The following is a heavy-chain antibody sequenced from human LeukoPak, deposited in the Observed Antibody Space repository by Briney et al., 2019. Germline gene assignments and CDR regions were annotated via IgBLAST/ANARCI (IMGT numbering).Heavy chain of an antibody. CDR1: GYTFTGYY. J-gene: IGHJ5*02. D-gene: IGHD1-26*01. CDR2: ISAYNGNT. V-gene: IGHV1-18*04. CDR3: ARSIVNWFDP. Sequence: ASVKVSCKASGYTFTGYYMHWVRQAPGQGLEWMGWISAYNGNTNYAQKLQGRVTMTTDTSTSTAYMELRSLRSDDTAVYYCARSIVNWFDPWGQGTLVTVSS.